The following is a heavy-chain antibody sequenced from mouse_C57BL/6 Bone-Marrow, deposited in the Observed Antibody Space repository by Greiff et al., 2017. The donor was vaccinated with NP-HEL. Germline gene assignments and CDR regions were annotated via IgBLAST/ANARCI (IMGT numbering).Heavy chain of an antibody. V-gene: IGHV5-12*01. J-gene: IGHJ2*01. CDR2: ISNGGGST. CDR1: GFTFSDYY. CDR3: ARQYGSSWGYYFDY. Sequence: EVKVVESGGGLVQPGGSLKLSCAASGFTFSDYYMYWVRQTPEKRLEWVAYISNGGGSTYYPDTVKGRSTMSRDNAKNTLYLQMSRLKSEDTAMYYCARQYGSSWGYYFDYWGQGTTLTVSS. D-gene: IGHD1-1*01.